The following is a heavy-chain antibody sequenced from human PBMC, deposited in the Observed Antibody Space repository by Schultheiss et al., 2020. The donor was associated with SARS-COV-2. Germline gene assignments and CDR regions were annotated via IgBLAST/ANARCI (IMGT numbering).Heavy chain of an antibody. D-gene: IGHD3-10*01. Sequence: GGSLRLSCGASGFTFSAHYMSWIRQTPGKGLEWVAYISGSGDYINYADSVKGRFTIFRNNANNSLYLQMSSLRADDTAVYYCARERGSWGMDVWGQGTSVTVSS. J-gene: IGHJ6*02. CDR3: ARERGSWGMDV. CDR1: GFTFSAHY. V-gene: IGHV3-11*06. CDR2: ISGSGDYI.